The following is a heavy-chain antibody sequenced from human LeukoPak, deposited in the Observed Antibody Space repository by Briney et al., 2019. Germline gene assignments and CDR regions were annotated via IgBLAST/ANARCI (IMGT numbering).Heavy chain of an antibody. J-gene: IGHJ5*02. V-gene: IGHV4-39*02. CDR3: AKEYSSSSSWFDT. D-gene: IGHD6-6*01. CDR1: GGSISSSSYY. CDR2: IYYSGST. Sequence: SETLSLTCTVSGGSISSSSYYWGWIRQPPGKGLEWIGSIYYSGSTYYNPSLKSRVTISVDTSKNQFSLKLSSVTAVDTAVYYCAKEYSSSSSWFDTWGQGTRVTVSS.